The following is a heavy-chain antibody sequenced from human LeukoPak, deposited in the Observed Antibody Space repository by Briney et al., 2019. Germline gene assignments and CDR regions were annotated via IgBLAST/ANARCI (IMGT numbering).Heavy chain of an antibody. D-gene: IGHD2-2*01. Sequence: SETLSLTWAVYGGSFRGYYWSWIRQPPGKGLEWVGEINHSGSTNYNPSLKSRVTISVDTSKNQFSLKLSSVTAADTAVYYFARGVWVVVVPAAAPYFDYWGQGTLVTVSS. J-gene: IGHJ4*02. V-gene: IGHV4-34*01. CDR3: ARGVWVVVVPAAAPYFDY. CDR2: INHSGST. CDR1: GGSFRGYY.